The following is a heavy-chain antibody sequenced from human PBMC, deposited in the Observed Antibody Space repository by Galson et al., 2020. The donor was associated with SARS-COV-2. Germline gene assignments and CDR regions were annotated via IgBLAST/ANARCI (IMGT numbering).Heavy chain of an antibody. Sequence: ASVKVSCKSSGYTFTYHYIHWVRQAPGQELEWMGRINPDSGASNYAQQFQGSVTMTRDTSISTAYMELSSLTSDDTVIYYCARESDSSSAEFDFWGQGTLVTVSS. V-gene: IGHV1-2*05. CDR3: ARESDSSSAEFDF. CDR1: GYTFTYHY. CDR2: INPDSGAS. J-gene: IGHJ4*02. D-gene: IGHD6-6*01.